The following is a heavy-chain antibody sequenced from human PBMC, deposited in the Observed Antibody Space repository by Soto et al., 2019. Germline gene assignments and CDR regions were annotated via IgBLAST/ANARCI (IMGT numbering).Heavy chain of an antibody. J-gene: IGHJ6*02. CDR2: MNPNSGNT. V-gene: IGHV1-8*01. Sequence: ASVKVSFKASGYTFTSYDINWLRQATGQGLEWMGWMNPNSGNTGYAQKFQGRVTMTRNTSISTAYMELSSLRSEDTAVYYCARGGDGYNGDGMDVWGQGTTVTVSS. CDR1: GYTFTSYD. D-gene: IGHD5-12*01. CDR3: ARGGDGYNGDGMDV.